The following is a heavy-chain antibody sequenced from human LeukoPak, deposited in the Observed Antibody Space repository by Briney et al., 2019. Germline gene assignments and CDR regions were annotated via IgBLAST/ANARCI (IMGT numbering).Heavy chain of an antibody. J-gene: IGHJ6*02. CDR2: ISYTGNT. D-gene: IGHD6-13*01. Sequence: SETLPLTCTVSGGSISSYYWSWIRQPPGKGLEWIGYISYTGNTKYNPSLKSRITMSVDTSKIQFSLRLRSVTAADTAVYYCARHRRDVQLVGHSALDVWGQGTTVTVSS. CDR3: ARHRRDVQLVGHSALDV. V-gene: IGHV4-59*08. CDR1: GGSISSYY.